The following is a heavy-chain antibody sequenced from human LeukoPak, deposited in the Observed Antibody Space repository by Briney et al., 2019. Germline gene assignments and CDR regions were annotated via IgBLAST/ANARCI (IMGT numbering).Heavy chain of an antibody. V-gene: IGHV3-23*01. CDR2: ISGSGGST. J-gene: IGHJ5*02. CDR3: AKDRSLGWLDP. CDR1: GFTFSSYA. Sequence: PGGSLRLSCAASGFTFSSYAMSWVRQAPGRGLEWVSAISGSGGSTYYADSVKGRFTISRDNSKHTPYLQMNSLRAEDTAAYYCAKDRSLGWLDPWGREPWSPSPQ.